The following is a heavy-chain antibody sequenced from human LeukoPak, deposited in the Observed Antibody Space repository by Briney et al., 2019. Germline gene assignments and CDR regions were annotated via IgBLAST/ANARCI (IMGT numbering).Heavy chain of an antibody. CDR2: INHSGST. J-gene: IGHJ5*02. D-gene: IGHD1-26*01. CDR3: AREFRKGWDWFDP. CDR1: GGSSSGYY. V-gene: IGHV4-34*01. Sequence: PSETLSLTCAVYGGSSSGYYWSWIRQPPGKGLEWIGEINHSGSTNYNPSLKSRVTISVDTSKNQFSLKLSSVTAADTAVYYCAREFRKGWDWFDPWGQGTLVTVSS.